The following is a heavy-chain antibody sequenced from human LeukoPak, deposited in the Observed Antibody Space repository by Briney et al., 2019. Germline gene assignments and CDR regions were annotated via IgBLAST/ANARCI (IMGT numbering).Heavy chain of an antibody. CDR3: ARGGPFQWELLVY. Sequence: GGSLRLSCAASGFTFGSYWMHWVRQAPGKGLVWVSRINSDGSTTSYADSVKGRFTISRDNSKNTLYLQMGSLRAEDMAVYYCARGGPFQWELLVYWGQGTLVTVSS. CDR2: INSDGSTT. D-gene: IGHD1-26*01. CDR1: GFTFGSYW. J-gene: IGHJ4*02. V-gene: IGHV3-74*01.